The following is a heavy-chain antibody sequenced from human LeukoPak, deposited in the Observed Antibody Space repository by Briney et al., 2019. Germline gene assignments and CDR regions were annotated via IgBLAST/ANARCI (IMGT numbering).Heavy chain of an antibody. CDR3: ARGLRAAAATGAFDI. CDR1: GYTFTSYG. V-gene: IGHV1-18*01. CDR2: ISAYNGNT. D-gene: IGHD6-13*01. Sequence: ASVKVSCKASGYTFTSYGISWVRQAPGQGLEWMGWISAYNGNTNYAQKPQGRVTMTTDTSTSTAYMELRSLRSDDTAVYYCARGLRAAAATGAFDIWGQGTMVTVSS. J-gene: IGHJ3*02.